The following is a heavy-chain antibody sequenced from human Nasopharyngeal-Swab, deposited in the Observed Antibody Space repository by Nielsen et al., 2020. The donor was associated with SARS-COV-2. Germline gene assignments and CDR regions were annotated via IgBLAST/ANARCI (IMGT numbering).Heavy chain of an antibody. J-gene: IGHJ4*02. V-gene: IGHV3-23*01. CDR3: TRDDGQLGDY. CDR1: AFTFSDYY. CDR2: ISGSGGST. Sequence: GSLRLSCAASAFTFSDYYMSWVRQAPGKGLEWVSAISGSGGSTYYADSVKGRFTISRDNSKNTLYLQMHSLRAEDTAVYYCTRDDGQLGDYWGQGTLVTVSS. D-gene: IGHD6-6*01.